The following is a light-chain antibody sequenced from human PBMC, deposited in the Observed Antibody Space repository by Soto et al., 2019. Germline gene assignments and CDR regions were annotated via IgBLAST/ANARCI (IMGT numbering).Light chain of an antibody. CDR1: QSVGSTY. V-gene: IGKV3-20*01. Sequence: EILLTQSPGXLSLSPGERATLSCRTSQSVGSTYLAWYQQKPGQAPRLLIYEASRRATGIPDRFSGSGSETDFTLTISRLEPEDFAVYYCQQFGTSPRYTFGQGTKLEI. CDR3: QQFGTSPRYT. J-gene: IGKJ2*01. CDR2: EAS.